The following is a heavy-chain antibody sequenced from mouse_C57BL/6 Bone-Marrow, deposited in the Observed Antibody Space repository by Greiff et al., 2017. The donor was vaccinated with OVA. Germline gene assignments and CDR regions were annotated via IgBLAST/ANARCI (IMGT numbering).Heavy chain of an antibody. V-gene: IGHV1-50*01. CDR1: GFTFTSYS. J-gene: IGHJ3*01. CDR3: ASRSFAY. Sequence: VQLQQPGAELVKPGASVTLSCKASGFTFTSYSMQWVKQRPGQGLEWIGEIDPSDGSTNYNQQFKGKATLTVDTSTSTAYTQLSGRTSEDSAVYYCASRSFAYWGQGTLVTVSA. CDR2: IDPSDGST.